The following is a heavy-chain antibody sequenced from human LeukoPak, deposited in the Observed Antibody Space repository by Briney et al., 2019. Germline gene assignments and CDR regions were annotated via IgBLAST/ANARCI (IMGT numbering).Heavy chain of an antibody. D-gene: IGHD1-7*01. CDR1: GGSISSYY. Sequence: SETLSLTCTVSGGSISSYYWSWIRQPPGKGLEWIGYIYYSGSTNYNPSLKSRVTISVDRSKNQFSLKLSSVTAADTAVYYCATLTGTTYDPFDYWGQGTLVTVSS. V-gene: IGHV4-59*12. J-gene: IGHJ4*02. CDR3: ATLTGTTYDPFDY. CDR2: IYYSGST.